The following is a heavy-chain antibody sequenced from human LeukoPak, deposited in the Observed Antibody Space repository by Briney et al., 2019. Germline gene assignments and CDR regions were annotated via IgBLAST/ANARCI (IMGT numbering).Heavy chain of an antibody. V-gene: IGHV4-59*08. Sequence: SETLTLTCTVSGGSISGYHWSWVRQPPGKELEWMAYIYYSGSANYNPSLRSRLTISVDTSKNHFSLNLTSVSAADTAVYYCTRLGRDGFNSGRYYFERWGQGTLVTVSS. J-gene: IGHJ4*02. CDR3: TRLGRDGFNSGRYYFER. CDR1: GGSISGYH. D-gene: IGHD5-24*01. CDR2: IYYSGSA.